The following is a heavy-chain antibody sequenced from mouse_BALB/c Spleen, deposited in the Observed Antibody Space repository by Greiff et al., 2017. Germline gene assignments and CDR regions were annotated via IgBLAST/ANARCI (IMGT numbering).Heavy chain of an antibody. Sequence: QVQLQQSGAELMKPGASVKISCKATGYTFSSYWIEWVKQRPGHGLEWIGEILPGSGSTNYNEKFKGKATFTADTSSNTAYMQLSSLTSEDSAVYYCARDYGSSYGYFDYWGQGTTLTVAS. CDR2: ILPGSGST. D-gene: IGHD1-1*01. CDR3: ARDYGSSYGYFDY. V-gene: IGHV1-9*01. CDR1: GYTFSSYW. J-gene: IGHJ2*01.